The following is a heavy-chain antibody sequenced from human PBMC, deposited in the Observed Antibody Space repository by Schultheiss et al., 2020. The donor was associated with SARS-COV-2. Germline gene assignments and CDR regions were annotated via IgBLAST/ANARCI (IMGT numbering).Heavy chain of an antibody. V-gene: IGHV4-38-2*02. CDR1: GYSISSGYY. D-gene: IGHD1-26*01. Sequence: SETLSLTCTVSGYSISSGYYWSWIRQPPGKGLEWIGYIYYSGSTYYNPSLKSRVTISVDTSKNQFSLKLSSVTAADTAVYYCARHFGSYRETFDYWGQGTLVTVSS. J-gene: IGHJ4*02. CDR3: ARHFGSYRETFDY. CDR2: IYYSGST.